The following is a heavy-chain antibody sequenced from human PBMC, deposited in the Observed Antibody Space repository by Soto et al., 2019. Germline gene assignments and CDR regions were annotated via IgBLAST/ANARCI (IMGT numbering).Heavy chain of an antibody. Sequence: GGSLRLSCAASGFTFSSYAMSWVRQAPGKGLEWVSAISGSGGSTYYADSVKGRFTISRDNSKNTLYLQMNSLRAEDTAVYYCAKDRRPSPDITMVRGVIVDYWGQGTLVTVSS. J-gene: IGHJ4*02. CDR3: AKDRRPSPDITMVRGVIVDY. CDR2: ISGSGGST. D-gene: IGHD3-10*01. CDR1: GFTFSSYA. V-gene: IGHV3-23*01.